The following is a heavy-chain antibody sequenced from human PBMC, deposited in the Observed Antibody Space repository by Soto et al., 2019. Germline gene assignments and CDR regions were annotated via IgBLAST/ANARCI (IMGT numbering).Heavy chain of an antibody. Sequence: PSVTLSLTCTVSGGPISGYYWSWIRLPPGKGLEWIGSLYYSGSTKYNPSLKSRVTISVVTSTNHLSLKLSSVTAEGMDVYSSTRANYGSNCYNNYGGSRGQGTRVTVSS. CDR3: TRANYGSNCYNNYGGS. D-gene: IGHD3-10*01. CDR1: GGPISGYY. V-gene: IGHV4-59*01. J-gene: IGHJ4*02. CDR2: LYYSGST.